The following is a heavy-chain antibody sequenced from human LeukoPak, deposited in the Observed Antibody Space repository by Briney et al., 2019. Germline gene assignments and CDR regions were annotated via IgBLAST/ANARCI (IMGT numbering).Heavy chain of an antibody. CDR3: ARVRRGSGAYYFDF. CDR1: GGSISSYY. V-gene: IGHV4-59*12. Sequence: PSETLSLTCTVSGGSISSYYWSWIRQPPGKGLEWIGYIYYGGSTNYNPSLKSRVTISVDTSKSQFSLRLSSVTAADTAVYYCARVRRGSGAYYFDFRGQGTLVTVSS. CDR2: IYYGGST. D-gene: IGHD3-10*01. J-gene: IGHJ4*02.